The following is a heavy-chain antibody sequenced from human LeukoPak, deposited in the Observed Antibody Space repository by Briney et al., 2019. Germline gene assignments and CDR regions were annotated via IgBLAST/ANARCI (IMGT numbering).Heavy chain of an antibody. CDR2: IYYSGST. D-gene: IGHD3-10*01. CDR1: GGSISSSSYY. V-gene: IGHV4-39*07. J-gene: IGHJ6*02. CDR3: AFHSRGITMVRGAAKYYGMDV. Sequence: SETLSLTCTVSGGSISSSSYYWGWIRQPPGKGLEWIGSIYYSGSTYYNPSLKSRVTISVDTSKNQFSLKLSSVTAADTAVYYCAFHSRGITMVRGAAKYYGMDVWGQGTTVTVFS.